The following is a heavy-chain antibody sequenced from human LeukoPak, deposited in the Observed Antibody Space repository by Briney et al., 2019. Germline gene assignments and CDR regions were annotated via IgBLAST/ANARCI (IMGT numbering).Heavy chain of an antibody. Sequence: PSETLSLTCAVYGGSFSGYYWSWIRQPPGKGLEWIGEINHSGSTNYNPSLKSRVTISVDTSKNQFSLKLSSVTAADTAVYYCARVRRYFDWLFAPYYFDYWGQGTLVTVSS. J-gene: IGHJ4*02. D-gene: IGHD3-9*01. CDR1: GGSFSGYY. CDR3: ARVRRYFDWLFAPYYFDY. V-gene: IGHV4-34*01. CDR2: INHSGST.